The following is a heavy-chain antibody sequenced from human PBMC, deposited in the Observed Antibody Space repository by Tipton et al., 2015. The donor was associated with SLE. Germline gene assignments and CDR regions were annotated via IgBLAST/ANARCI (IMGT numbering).Heavy chain of an antibody. CDR1: GGTFSSYT. V-gene: IGHV1-69*04. CDR3: AREGGGNSYDAFDI. CDR2: IIPILGIA. J-gene: IGHJ3*02. D-gene: IGHD4-23*01. Sequence: QSGAEVKKPGSSVKVSCKASGGTFSSYTISWVRQAPGQGLEWMGRIIPILGIANYAQKFQGRVTITADKSTSTAYMELSSLRSEDTAVYYCAREGGGNSYDAFDIWGQGTMVTVSS.